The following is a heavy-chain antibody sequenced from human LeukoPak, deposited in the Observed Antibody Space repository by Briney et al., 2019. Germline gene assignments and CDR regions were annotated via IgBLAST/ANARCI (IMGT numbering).Heavy chain of an antibody. Sequence: LGESLKISCKGSGYSFTSCWIGWVRQVPGKGLEWMGIIYPGDSDTRYSPSFQGQVTISADKSISTAYLQWSSPKASDTAMYYCARLWQDFSGSLFSPVDYWGQGTLVTVSS. J-gene: IGHJ4*02. CDR2: IYPGDSDT. D-gene: IGHD1-26*01. CDR1: GYSFTSCW. CDR3: ARLWQDFSGSLFSPVDY. V-gene: IGHV5-51*01.